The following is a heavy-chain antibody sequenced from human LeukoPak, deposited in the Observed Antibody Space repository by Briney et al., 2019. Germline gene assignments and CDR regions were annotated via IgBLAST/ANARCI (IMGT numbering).Heavy chain of an antibody. Sequence: SETLSLTCTVSGGSISRYYWSWVRQPPGKGLEWIGYIYYSGSTNYNPSLKSRVTISVDTSKNQFSLKLSSVTAADTAVYYCARVRAYYYYYMDVWGKGTTVTVSS. CDR1: GGSISRYY. CDR3: ARVRAYYYYYMDV. J-gene: IGHJ6*03. V-gene: IGHV4-59*01. CDR2: IYYSGST.